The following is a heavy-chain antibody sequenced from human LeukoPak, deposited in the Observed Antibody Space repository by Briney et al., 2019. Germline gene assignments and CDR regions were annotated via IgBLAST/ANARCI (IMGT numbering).Heavy chain of an antibody. Sequence: ASVKVSCKTSGYRFKVHDILWVRQAPGHGLDYVGWISTYTGRARYAQKFQGRVSVIIDTSTSTAYLELTNLTSSDTGLYYCARADGSNTGTNGFDVWGLGTMVTVAS. CDR1: GYRFKVHD. D-gene: IGHD4-11*01. V-gene: IGHV1-18*01. J-gene: IGHJ3*01. CDR3: ARADGSNTGTNGFDV. CDR2: ISTYTGRA.